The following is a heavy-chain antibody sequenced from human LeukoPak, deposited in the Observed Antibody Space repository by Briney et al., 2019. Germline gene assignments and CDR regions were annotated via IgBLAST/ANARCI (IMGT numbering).Heavy chain of an antibody. CDR2: INWNGSST. J-gene: IGHJ3*02. CDR1: GFTFDNYG. Sequence: GGSLRLSCAASGFTFDNYGMTWVRQDPGKGLEWVSGINWNGSSTGYADSVKGRFTISRDNAKNSLYLQMNSLRAEDTALYYCARSNRVYGDYLLRAFDIWGQGTMVTVSS. CDR3: ARSNRVYGDYLLRAFDI. D-gene: IGHD4-17*01. V-gene: IGHV3-20*04.